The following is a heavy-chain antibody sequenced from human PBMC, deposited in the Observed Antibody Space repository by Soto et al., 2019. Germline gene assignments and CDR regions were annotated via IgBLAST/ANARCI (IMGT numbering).Heavy chain of an antibody. D-gene: IGHD2-15*01. J-gene: IGHJ5*02. CDR1: GFSLSTSGMR. CDR2: INWDDDK. Sequence: SGPTLGNPTQTLPLTCTFSGFSLSTSGMRVSWIRQPPGKALEWLARINWDDDKFYSTSLKTRLTISKDTSKNQVVLTMTNMDTVDKAKYYCAGDIVSPRRINWFAPSCPAHLVTGSS. CDR3: AGDIVSPRRINWFAP. V-gene: IGHV2-70*04.